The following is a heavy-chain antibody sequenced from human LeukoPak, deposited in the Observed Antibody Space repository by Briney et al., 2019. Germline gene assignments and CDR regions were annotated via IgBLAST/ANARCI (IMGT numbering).Heavy chain of an antibody. V-gene: IGHV3-23*01. CDR1: GFTFSSDA. Sequence: PGGSLRLSCAASGFTFSSDAMSWVRQAPGKGLEWVSAISGSGGSTYYADSVKGRFTISRDNSKNTLYLQMNSLRAEDTAVYYCAKAGTYYYDSSGYYYDPYFDYWGQGTLVTVSS. J-gene: IGHJ4*02. CDR3: AKAGTYYYDSSGYYYDPYFDY. CDR2: ISGSGGST. D-gene: IGHD3-22*01.